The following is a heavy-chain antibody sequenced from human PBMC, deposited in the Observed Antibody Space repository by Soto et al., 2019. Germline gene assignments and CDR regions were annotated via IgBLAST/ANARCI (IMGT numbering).Heavy chain of an antibody. J-gene: IGHJ3*02. V-gene: IGHV5-51*01. D-gene: IGHD2-8*01. CDR3: ARQRRAIVASTNTLDS. Sequence: GESLTISCQVSGNDVDFDRYWIAWVRQTPGRGLEWIGIIYPGDSDTRYSPSFQGHVTITADRSTNTAYLQWSGLKASDTATYYCARQRRAIVASTNTLDSWGQGTKGTVS. CDR1: GNDVDFDRYW. CDR2: IYPGDSDT.